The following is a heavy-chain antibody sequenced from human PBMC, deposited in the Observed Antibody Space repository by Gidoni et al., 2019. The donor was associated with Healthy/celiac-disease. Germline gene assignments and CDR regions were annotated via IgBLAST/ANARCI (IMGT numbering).Heavy chain of an antibody. CDR3: ARGSYYYGSGSYARGAFDI. CDR2: ISYDGSNK. J-gene: IGHJ3*02. CDR1: GFTFSSYA. D-gene: IGHD3-10*01. Sequence: QVQLVESGGGVVQPGRSLRLSCAASGFTFSSYAMHWVRQAPGKGLEWVAVISYDGSNKYYADSVKGRFTISRDNSKNTLYLQMNSLRAEDTAVYYCARGSYYYGSGSYARGAFDIWGQGTMVTVSS. V-gene: IGHV3-30-3*01.